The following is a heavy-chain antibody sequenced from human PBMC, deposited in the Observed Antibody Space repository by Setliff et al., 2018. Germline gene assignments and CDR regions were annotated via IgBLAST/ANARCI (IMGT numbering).Heavy chain of an antibody. J-gene: IGHJ4*02. D-gene: IGHD3-10*01. CDR2: ISAYNGNT. CDR3: ARVFWVDPRGELWFGELSDRGFDY. V-gene: IGHV1-18*01. CDR1: GYTFTSYG. Sequence: ASVKVSCKASGYTFTSYGISWVRQAPGQGLEWMGWISAYNGNTNYAQKLQGRVTMTTDTSTSTAYMELRSLRSDDTAVYYCARVFWVDPRGELWFGELSDRGFDYRGQGTLVTVSS.